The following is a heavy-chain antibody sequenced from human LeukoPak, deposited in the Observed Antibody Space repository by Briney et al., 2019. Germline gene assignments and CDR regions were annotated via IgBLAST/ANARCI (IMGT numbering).Heavy chain of an antibody. Sequence: ASVKVSFKASGYTLTSYGIGWVRLPPGQGLEWMGWISAYNGITNYAQKLQGRVTMTTDTSTSTAYMELRSLRSDDTAVYYCAADLKSEASSFWGQGTLVTVSS. CDR3: AADLKSEASSF. V-gene: IGHV1-18*01. CDR2: ISAYNGIT. D-gene: IGHD1-14*01. J-gene: IGHJ4*02. CDR1: GYTLTSYG.